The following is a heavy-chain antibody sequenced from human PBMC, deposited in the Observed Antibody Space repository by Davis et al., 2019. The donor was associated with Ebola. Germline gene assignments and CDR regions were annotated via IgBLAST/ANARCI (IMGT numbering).Heavy chain of an antibody. Sequence: SVKVSCKASGYTFTSYGISWVRQAPGQGLEWMGGIIPIFGTANYAQKFQGRVTITADKSTSTAYMELSSLRSEDTAVYYCARDLGIAAAGTGDYWGQGTLVTVSS. CDR3: ARDLGIAAAGTGDY. V-gene: IGHV1-69*06. CDR1: GYTFTSYG. CDR2: IIPIFGTA. J-gene: IGHJ4*02. D-gene: IGHD6-13*01.